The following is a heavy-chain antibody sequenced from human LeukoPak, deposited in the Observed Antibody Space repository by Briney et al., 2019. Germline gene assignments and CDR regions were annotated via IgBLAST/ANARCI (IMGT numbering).Heavy chain of an antibody. CDR2: ISYDGSNK. V-gene: IGHV3-30-3*01. D-gene: IGHD3-3*01. J-gene: IGHJ4*02. CDR3: ASSSPIFGVAIDY. CDR1: GFTFSSYA. Sequence: GGSLRLSCAASGFTFSSYAMHWVRQAPGKGLEWVAVISYDGSNKYYADSVKGRFTIFRDNSKNTLYLQMNSLRAEDTAVYYCASSSPIFGVAIDYWGQGTLVTVSS.